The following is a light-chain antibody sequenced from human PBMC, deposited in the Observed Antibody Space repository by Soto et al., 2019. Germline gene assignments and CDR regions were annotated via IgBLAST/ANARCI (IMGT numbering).Light chain of an antibody. V-gene: IGKV1-39*01. Sequence: DIEMTQSPSSLSASVGDRVTITCRASQSISSYLNWYQQKPGKAPKLLIYAASSLQSGVPSRFSGSESGTDFTLSISSLQPEDFATYYCQQSYSTPRTFGAGTKVQIK. CDR2: AAS. CDR3: QQSYSTPRT. J-gene: IGKJ4*01. CDR1: QSISSY.